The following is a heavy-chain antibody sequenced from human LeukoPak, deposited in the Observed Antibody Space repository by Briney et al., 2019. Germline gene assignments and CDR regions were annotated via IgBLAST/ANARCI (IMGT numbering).Heavy chain of an antibody. D-gene: IGHD3-22*01. J-gene: IGHJ4*02. CDR3: ARATVDSSGYYYVFHFDY. V-gene: IGHV4-34*01. CDR2: INHSGST. Sequence: SETLSLTCAVYGGSFSGYYWSWIRQPPGKGLGWIGEINHSGSTNYNPSLKSRVTMSVDTSKNQSSLKLSSVTAADTAVYYCARATVDSSGYYYVFHFDYWGQGALVTVSS. CDR1: GGSFSGYY.